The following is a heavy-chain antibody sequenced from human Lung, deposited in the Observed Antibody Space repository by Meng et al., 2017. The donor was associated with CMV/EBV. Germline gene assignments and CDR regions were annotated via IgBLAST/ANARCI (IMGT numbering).Heavy chain of an antibody. V-gene: IGHV3-33*06. D-gene: IGHD6-19*01. Sequence: GGSLRLXCAPSGFIFSSYAMHWVRQAPGKGLEWVALVYYDGSNQYYSDSVRGRFNISRDNSKNTLFLQMNSLRGEDTGVYYCAKDRVARWLAAEVDYYGMDAWGQGTTVTVPS. CDR3: AKDRVARWLAAEVDYYGMDA. J-gene: IGHJ6*02. CDR1: GFIFSSYA. CDR2: VYYDGSNQ.